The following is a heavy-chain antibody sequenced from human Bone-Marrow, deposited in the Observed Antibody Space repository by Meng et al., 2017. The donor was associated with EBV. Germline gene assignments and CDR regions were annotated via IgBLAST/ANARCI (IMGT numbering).Heavy chain of an antibody. CDR1: GYAFTSLS. CDR2: INVGVGYT. D-gene: IGHD2-21*01. CDR3: VRGPPVGVPGPGDY. J-gene: IGHJ4*02. V-gene: IGHV1-3*01. Sequence: VQGVQVGAEVKNPGASVKVSCKASGYAFTSLSLHGVRQAPGQRLEWMGWINVGVGYTKYSQKFQGRVTISSDTSATTGYMELSSLRSEDAAVYYCVRGPPVGVPGPGDYWGQGTLVTVSS.